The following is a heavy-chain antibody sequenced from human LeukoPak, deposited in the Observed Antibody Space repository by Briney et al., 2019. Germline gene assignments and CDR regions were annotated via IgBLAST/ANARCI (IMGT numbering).Heavy chain of an antibody. CDR1: GFTFSSYG. V-gene: IGHV3-33*01. Sequence: PGGSLRLSCAASGFTFSSYGMHWVRQAPGKGLERVAVIWYDGTNKYYADSVKGRFTISRDNSKNTLYLQMSGLRAEDTAVYYCARDNPEFDYWGQGTLVTVSS. D-gene: IGHD1-14*01. CDR3: ARDNPEFDY. CDR2: IWYDGTNK. J-gene: IGHJ4*02.